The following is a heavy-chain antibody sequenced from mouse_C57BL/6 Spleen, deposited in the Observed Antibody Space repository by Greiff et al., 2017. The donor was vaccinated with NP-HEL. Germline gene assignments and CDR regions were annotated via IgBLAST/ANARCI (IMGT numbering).Heavy chain of an antibody. Sequence: VQLQQPGAELVKPGASVKLSCKASGYTFTSYWMHWVKQRPGQGLEWIGMIHPNSGSTNYNEKFKSKATLTVDKSSSTAYMQLSSLTSEDSAVYYCARLKVYYGNYEFAYWGQGTLVTVSA. CDR1: GYTFTSYW. J-gene: IGHJ3*01. CDR3: ARLKVYYGNYEFAY. V-gene: IGHV1-64*01. D-gene: IGHD2-1*01. CDR2: IHPNSGST.